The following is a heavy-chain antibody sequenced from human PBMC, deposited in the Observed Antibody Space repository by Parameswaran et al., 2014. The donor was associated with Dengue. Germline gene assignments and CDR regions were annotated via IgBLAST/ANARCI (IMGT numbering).Heavy chain of an antibody. J-gene: IGHJ4*02. CDR2: ISSSSGTI. D-gene: IGHD2-15*01. CDR3: ARDVGVVVADNFDY. Sequence: KWIRQPPGKGVEWVSYISSSSGTIYYADSVKGRFTISRDNAKNSLYLQMNSLRDEDTAVYYCARDVGVVVADNFDYWGQGTLVTVSS. V-gene: IGHV3-48*02.